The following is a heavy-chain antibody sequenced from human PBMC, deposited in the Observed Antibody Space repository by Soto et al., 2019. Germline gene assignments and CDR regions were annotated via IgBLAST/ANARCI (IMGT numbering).Heavy chain of an antibody. CDR2: IHYSGST. CDR1: GTSISSGGYF. CDR3: ARGFVETAMAFDY. D-gene: IGHD5-18*01. Sequence: QVQLQESGPGLVKPSQTLSLACSVSGTSISSGGYFWSWIRQLPGKGLEWLGYIHYSGSTYYNPSVKTRVVMSMDKPKNDFYLRLNSVTAADTAVYYCARGFVETAMAFDYWGQGALVTVSS. J-gene: IGHJ4*02. V-gene: IGHV4-31*03.